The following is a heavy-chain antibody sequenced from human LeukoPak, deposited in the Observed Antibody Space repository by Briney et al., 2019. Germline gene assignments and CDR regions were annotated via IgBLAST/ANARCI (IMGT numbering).Heavy chain of an antibody. Sequence: SETLSLTCTVSGGSISSYYWSWIRQPPGKGLEWIGYIYYSGSTNYNPSLKSRVTISVDTSKNQFSLKLSSVTAADTAVYYCARNSVGAKENYFNYGGQGTLVPVSS. CDR3: ARNSVGAKENYFNY. CDR2: IYYSGST. J-gene: IGHJ4*02. CDR1: GGSISSYY. V-gene: IGHV4-59*08. D-gene: IGHD1-26*01.